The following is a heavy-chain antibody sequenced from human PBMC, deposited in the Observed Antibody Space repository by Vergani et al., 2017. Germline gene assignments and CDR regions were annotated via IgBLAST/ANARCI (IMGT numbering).Heavy chain of an antibody. J-gene: IGHJ4*02. D-gene: IGHD3-3*01. CDR1: GFTFSSYG. V-gene: IGHV3-30*18. CDR3: AKGSIFGVEPPKFDY. Sequence: QVQLVESGGGVVQPGRSLRLSCAASGFTFSSYGMHWVRQAPGKGLEWVAVISYDGSNKYYADSVKGRFTISRDNSKNTLYLQMNSLRAEDTALYYCAKGSIFGVEPPKFDYWGQGTLVTVSS. CDR2: ISYDGSNK.